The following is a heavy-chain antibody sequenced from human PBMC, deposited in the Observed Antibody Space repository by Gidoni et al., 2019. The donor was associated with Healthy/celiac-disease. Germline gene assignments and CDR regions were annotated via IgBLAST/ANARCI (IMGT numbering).Heavy chain of an antibody. CDR1: GGSISSYY. V-gene: IGHV4-59*08. J-gene: IGHJ6*03. Sequence: QVQLQESGPGLVKPSETLSLTCTVSGGSISSYYWSWIRQPPGKGLEWIGYIYYSGSTNYNPSLKSRVTISVDTSKNQFSLKLSSVTAADTAVYYCARHATYDFWSGYSYTYYYYYMDVWGKGTTVTVSS. CDR2: IYYSGST. CDR3: ARHATYDFWSGYSYTYYYYYMDV. D-gene: IGHD3-3*01.